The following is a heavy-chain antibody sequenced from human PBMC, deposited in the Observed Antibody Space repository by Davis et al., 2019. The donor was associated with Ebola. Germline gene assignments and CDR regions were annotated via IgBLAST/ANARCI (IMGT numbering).Heavy chain of an antibody. CDR3: ARGRRYSYGPPRY. Sequence: SETLSLTCAVYGGSFTDYFWSWIRQPPGKGLEWIGEINHSGSTNYNPSLKSRVTISVDTSKNQFSLKLSSVTAADTAVYYCARGRRYSYGPPRYWGQGTLVTVSS. CDR1: GGSFTDYF. CDR2: INHSGST. J-gene: IGHJ4*02. V-gene: IGHV4-34*01. D-gene: IGHD5-18*01.